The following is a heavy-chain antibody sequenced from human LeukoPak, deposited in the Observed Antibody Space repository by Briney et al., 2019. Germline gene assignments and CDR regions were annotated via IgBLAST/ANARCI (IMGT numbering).Heavy chain of an antibody. CDR2: LSGSGGST. J-gene: IGHJ4*02. CDR1: GFTFSTYA. D-gene: IGHD4-17*01. CDR3: AKEWALYGDYYFDY. Sequence: GGSLRLSCVVSGFTFSTYAMSWVRQAPGKGLEWVSGLSGSGGSTYYADSVKGRFTISRDNSKNTLYLQMNSLRAEDTAVYYCAKEWALYGDYYFDYWGQGTLVTVSS. V-gene: IGHV3-23*01.